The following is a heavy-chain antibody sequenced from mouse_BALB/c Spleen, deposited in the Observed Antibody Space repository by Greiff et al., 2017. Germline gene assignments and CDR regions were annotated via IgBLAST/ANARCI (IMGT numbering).Heavy chain of an antibody. CDR2: ISYSGST. V-gene: IGHV3-8*02. D-gene: IGHD2-1*01. CDR3: ARYRDYYGNYGYFDV. CDR1: GDSITSGY. Sequence: EVQLVESGPSLVKPSQTLSLTCSVTGDSITSGYWNWIRKFPGNKLEYMGYISYSGSTYYNPSLKSRISITRDTSKNQYYLQLNSVTTDDTATYYCARYRDYYGNYGYFDVWGAGTTVTVSS. J-gene: IGHJ1*01.